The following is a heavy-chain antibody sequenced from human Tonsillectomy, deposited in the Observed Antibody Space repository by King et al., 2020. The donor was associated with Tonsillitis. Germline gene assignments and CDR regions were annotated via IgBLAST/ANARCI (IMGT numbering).Heavy chain of an antibody. J-gene: IGHJ5*02. CDR2: ISGSGGST. D-gene: IGHD5/OR15-5a*01. V-gene: IGHV3-23*01. CDR3: AKVSRVHPKGAVYGFDP. Sequence: WVRQAPGNGLELVSAISGSGGSTYYAYSVKCRFTISRDNSKNTLYLQMTSLRAEDTAVYYCAKVSRVHPKGAVYGFDPWGQGTLVTVSS.